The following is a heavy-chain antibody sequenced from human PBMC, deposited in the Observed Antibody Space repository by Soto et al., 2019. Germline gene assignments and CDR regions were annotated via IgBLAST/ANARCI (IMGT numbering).Heavy chain of an antibody. CDR1: GDSVSSNSAA. Sequence: SQTLSLTCAISGDSVSSNSAAWNWIRQSPSRGLEWLGRTYYRSKWYNDYAVSVKSRITINPDTSKNQFSLQLNSVTPEDTAVYYCARARQYCSSTSCYWFDPWGQGTLVTVS. CDR3: ARARQYCSSTSCYWFDP. CDR2: TYYRSKWYN. D-gene: IGHD2-2*01. J-gene: IGHJ5*02. V-gene: IGHV6-1*01.